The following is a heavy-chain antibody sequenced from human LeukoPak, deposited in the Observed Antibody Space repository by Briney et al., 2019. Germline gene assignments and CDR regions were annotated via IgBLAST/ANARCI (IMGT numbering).Heavy chain of an antibody. CDR3: AREGPTYSSSWYY. V-gene: IGHV4-59*01. CDR1: GDSISRYY. J-gene: IGHJ4*02. D-gene: IGHD6-13*01. CDR2: IYYTGTT. Sequence: SETLSLTCTVSGDSISRYYWSWIRQPPGKGLEWIGYIYYTGTTNYNPSLKSRVTITVDTSKNQFSLKLSSVTAADTAVYYCAREGPTYSSSWYYWGQGTLVTVSS.